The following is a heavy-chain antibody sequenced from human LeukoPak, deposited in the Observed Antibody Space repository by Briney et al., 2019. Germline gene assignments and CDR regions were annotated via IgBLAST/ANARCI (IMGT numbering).Heavy chain of an antibody. D-gene: IGHD1-1*01. Sequence: LGGSLRLSCAASGFTFSSYSMNRVRQAPGKGLEWVSSISSSSSYIYYADSVKGRFTISRDNAKNSLYLQMNSLRAEDTAVYYCARVAATGTTPFAFDIWGQGTMVTVSS. CDR2: ISSSSSYI. CDR1: GFTFSSYS. CDR3: ARVAATGTTPFAFDI. J-gene: IGHJ3*02. V-gene: IGHV3-21*01.